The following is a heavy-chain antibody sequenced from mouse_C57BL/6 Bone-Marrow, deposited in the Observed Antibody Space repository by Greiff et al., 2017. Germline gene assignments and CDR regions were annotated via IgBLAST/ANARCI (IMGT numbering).Heavy chain of an antibody. V-gene: IGHV1-81*01. CDR3: AKTWFAY. CDR2: IYPRSGNT. Sequence: VQLQESGAELARPGASVKLSCKASGYTFTSYGISWVKQRTGQGLEWIGEIYPRSGNTYYNEKFKGKATLTADKSSSKAYMELLSLTSEDSAVYFCAKTWFAYWGQGTLVTVSA. J-gene: IGHJ3*01. CDR1: GYTFTSYG.